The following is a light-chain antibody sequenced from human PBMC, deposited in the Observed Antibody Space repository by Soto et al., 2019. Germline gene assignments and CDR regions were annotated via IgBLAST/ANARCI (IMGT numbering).Light chain of an antibody. Sequence: EIVLTQSPGTLSLSPGEGATLSCRASQSVANNYLAWYQQKPGQAPMLLISGASNRATGIPDRFSGSGSGTDFTLTISRLESEDFAVYYCQHYGSSPPHTFGQGTKLEIK. J-gene: IGKJ2*01. CDR2: GAS. CDR1: QSVANNY. V-gene: IGKV3-20*01. CDR3: QHYGSSPPHT.